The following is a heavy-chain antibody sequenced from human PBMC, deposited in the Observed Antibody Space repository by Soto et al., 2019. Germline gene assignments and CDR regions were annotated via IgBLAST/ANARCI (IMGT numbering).Heavy chain of an antibody. V-gene: IGHV1-18*01. J-gene: IGHJ6*02. D-gene: IGHD3-16*01. CDR2: INTYNGNT. Sequence: QVQLVQSGAEVKNPGASVKVSCKASGYTFTRYGIGWARQAPGQGLEWMGWINTYNGNTNYAQNVQGRVTLTTDTTTITAYVELRSLTSNDPAIDDCAKVEVYVTPSQPDFCGQGTTVIVSS. CDR3: AKVEVYVTPSQPDF. CDR1: GYTFTRYG.